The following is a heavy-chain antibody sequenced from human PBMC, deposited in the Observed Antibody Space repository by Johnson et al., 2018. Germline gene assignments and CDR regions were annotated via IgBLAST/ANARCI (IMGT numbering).Heavy chain of an antibody. CDR1: GFLLEDYA. D-gene: IGHD3-3*01. Sequence: VQLVESGGGIVKPGRSXRLACTAYGFLLEDYAMMWFRQAPGKGLEWVGFSRRIAYGSTTEYAAAVKGRFTISRDDSRGIAYLQMSGLEIEDTAIDYCTRDGCSDFWPRGGWFDPWGQGTQVTVSS. J-gene: IGHJ5*02. CDR2: SRRIAYGSTT. V-gene: IGHV3-49*05. CDR3: TRDGCSDFWPRGGWFDP.